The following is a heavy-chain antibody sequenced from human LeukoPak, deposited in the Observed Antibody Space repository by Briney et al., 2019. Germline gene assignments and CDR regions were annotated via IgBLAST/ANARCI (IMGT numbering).Heavy chain of an antibody. J-gene: IGHJ4*02. CDR3: ARGGSSGDGYEVDSFDY. V-gene: IGHV3-30-3*01. D-gene: IGHD5-12*01. Sequence: GGSLRLSCAASGFTFSSYAMHWVRQAPGKGLEWVAVISYDGSNKYYADSVKGRFTTSRDNSKNTLYLQMNSLRAEDTAVYYCARGGSSGDGYEVDSFDYWGQGTLVTVSS. CDR2: ISYDGSNK. CDR1: GFTFSSYA.